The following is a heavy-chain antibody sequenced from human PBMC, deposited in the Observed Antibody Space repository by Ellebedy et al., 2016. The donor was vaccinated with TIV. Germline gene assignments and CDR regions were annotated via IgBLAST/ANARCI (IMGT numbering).Heavy chain of an antibody. CDR2: IYYSGAT. CDR3: ARGGTTGTTFDF. Sequence: MPSETLSLTCTVSGGSISSGGYYWSWIRQHPGEGLEWIGYIYYSGATYYNPSLKNRLTISLDTSNNHFSLKLSSVTAADTAVYFCARGGTTGTTFDFWGQGTLVTVSS. CDR1: GGSISSGGYY. V-gene: IGHV4-31*03. J-gene: IGHJ4*02. D-gene: IGHD1-1*01.